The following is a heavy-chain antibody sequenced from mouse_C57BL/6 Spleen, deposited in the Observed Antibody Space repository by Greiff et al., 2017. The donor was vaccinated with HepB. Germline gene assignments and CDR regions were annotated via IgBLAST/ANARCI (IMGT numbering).Heavy chain of an antibody. CDR1: GFNIKNTY. Sequence: VQLQQSVAELVRPGASVKLSCTASGFNIKNTYMHWVKQRPEQGLEWIGRIDPANGNTKYAPKFQGKATITADTSSNTAYLQLSSLTSEDTAIYYCARRSSSYYYGSSYGYFDVWGTGTTVTVSS. CDR2: IDPANGNT. V-gene: IGHV14-3*01. J-gene: IGHJ1*03. D-gene: IGHD1-1*01. CDR3: ARRSSSYYYGSSYGYFDV.